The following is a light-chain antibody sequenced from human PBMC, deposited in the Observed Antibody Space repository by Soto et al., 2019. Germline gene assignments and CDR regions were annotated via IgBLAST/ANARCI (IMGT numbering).Light chain of an antibody. CDR2: EDN. J-gene: IGLJ2*01. CDR3: CSYAGSSPFVI. Sequence: QSALTQPASVSGSPGQSITISCTGTSSDVGSYNLVSWYQQHPGKAPKLMILEDNKRPSGVSNRFSGSKSGNTASLTISGLQAEDEADYYCCSYAGSSPFVIFGGGTQLAVL. V-gene: IGLV2-23*02. CDR1: SSDVGSYNL.